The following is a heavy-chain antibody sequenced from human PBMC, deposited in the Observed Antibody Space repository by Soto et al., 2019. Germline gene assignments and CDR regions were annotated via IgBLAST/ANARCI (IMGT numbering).Heavy chain of an antibody. J-gene: IGHJ4*02. V-gene: IGHV3-30*18. CDR1: GFTFNTYG. Sequence: QVQLVESGGGVVQPGRSLTLSCAASGFTFNTYGMHWVRQAPGQGLEWVAVISLDGSDKYYTDSLKGRFTISRDNSKNTLFLQMNSLSPEDAAVYYCAKDRFNSMTGFDSWGQGTLVSVSS. CDR2: ISLDGSDK. CDR3: AKDRFNSMTGFDS.